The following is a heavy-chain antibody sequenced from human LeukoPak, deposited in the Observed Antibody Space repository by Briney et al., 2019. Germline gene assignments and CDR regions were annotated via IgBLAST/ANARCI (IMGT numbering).Heavy chain of an antibody. Sequence: GGSLRLSCAASGFTFSSYAMSWVRQAPGKGLEWVSIISGSGGSTYYAGSVKGRFTISRDNSKNTLYLQMNSLRAEDTAIYYCAKDLARHTIFGMAIHYWGQGTLVTVSS. V-gene: IGHV3-23*01. CDR1: GFTFSSYA. CDR2: ISGSGGST. J-gene: IGHJ4*02. CDR3: AKDLARHTIFGMAIHY. D-gene: IGHD3-3*01.